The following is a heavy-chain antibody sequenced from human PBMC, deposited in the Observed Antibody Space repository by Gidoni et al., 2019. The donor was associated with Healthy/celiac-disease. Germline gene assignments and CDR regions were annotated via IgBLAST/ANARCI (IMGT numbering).Heavy chain of an antibody. V-gene: IGHV2-26*01. D-gene: IGHD1-26*01. CDR3: ARIGLVDPIFQH. J-gene: IGHJ1*01. Sequence: QVTLKESGPVLVKPTETLTLICTVSGFSLSNARMGVSWIRQPPGKALEWLAHIFSNDEKSYSTSLKSRLTISKDTSKSQVVLTMTNMDPVDTATYYCARIGLVDPIFQHWGQGTLVTVSS. CDR1: GFSLSNARMG. CDR2: IFSNDEK.